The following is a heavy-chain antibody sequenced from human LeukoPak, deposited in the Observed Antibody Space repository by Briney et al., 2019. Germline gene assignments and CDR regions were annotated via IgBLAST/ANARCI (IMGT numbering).Heavy chain of an antibody. Sequence: GGSLRLSCAASGFTFSSYWMRWVRHAPGKGLVWVSRINSDGSSTSYADSVKGRFTISRDYAKNTLYLQMNSLRAEDTAVYYCARDGGGDYYDSSDNFDYWGQGTLVTVSS. CDR3: ARDGGGDYYDSSDNFDY. V-gene: IGHV3-74*01. CDR2: INSDGSST. CDR1: GFTFSSYW. J-gene: IGHJ4*02. D-gene: IGHD3-22*01.